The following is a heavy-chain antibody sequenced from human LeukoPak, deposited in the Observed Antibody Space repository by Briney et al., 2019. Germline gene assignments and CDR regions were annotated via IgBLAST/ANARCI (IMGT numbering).Heavy chain of an antibody. CDR2: ISYDGSNK. D-gene: IGHD2-21*02. CDR3: ARDGESIVVVTATEGPDAFDI. J-gene: IGHJ3*02. V-gene: IGHV3-30*04. Sequence: GGSLRLSCAASGFTFSSYAMHWVRQAPGKGLEWVAVISYDGSNKYYADSVKGRFTIPRDNSKNTLYLQMNSLRAEDTAVYYCARDGESIVVVTATEGPDAFDIWGQGTMVTVSS. CDR1: GFTFSSYA.